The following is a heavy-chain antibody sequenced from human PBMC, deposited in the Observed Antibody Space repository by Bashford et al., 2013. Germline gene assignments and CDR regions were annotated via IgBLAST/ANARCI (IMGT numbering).Heavy chain of an antibody. CDR2: IYYSKST. J-gene: IGHJ3*02. CDR1: GVSISSSNYY. V-gene: IGHV4-39*01. D-gene: IGHD3-9*01. Sequence: SETLSLTCTVSGVSISSSNYYWGWVRQPPGQGLEWIGSIYYSKSTHYNPSLKSRLSMSEDTSKNQLSLKLSSVTAADTAMYYCASSDWSRSNDAFDIWGQGTMVTVSS. CDR3: ASSDWSRSNDAFDI.